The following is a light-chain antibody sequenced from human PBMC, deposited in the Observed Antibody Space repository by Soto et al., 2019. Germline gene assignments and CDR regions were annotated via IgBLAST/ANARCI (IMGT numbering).Light chain of an antibody. CDR3: CFFTGTASQYV. CDR2: EVD. J-gene: IGLJ1*01. Sequence: SVLTQPPSASGSPGQSVTISCTGTRDDVGGYNYVSWYQQHPGKAPKLMIYEVDKRPSGVPARFSGSKSANTASLTVSGLQAEDDADYYCCFFTGTASQYVFGPGTKVTVL. V-gene: IGLV2-8*01. CDR1: RDDVGGYNY.